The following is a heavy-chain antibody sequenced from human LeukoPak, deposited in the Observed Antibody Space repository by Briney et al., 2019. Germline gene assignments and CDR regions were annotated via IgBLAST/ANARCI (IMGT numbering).Heavy chain of an antibody. CDR2: IIPIFGTA. CDR3: ARGRFSGVGATWDY. Sequence: SVKVSCKASGGTFSSYAISWVRQAPGQGLEWMGGIIPIFGTANYAQKFQGRVTITADESTSTAYMELSSLRSEDTAVYYCARGRFSGVGATWDYWGQGTLVTVSS. J-gene: IGHJ4*02. D-gene: IGHD1-26*01. CDR1: GGTFSSYA. V-gene: IGHV1-69*13.